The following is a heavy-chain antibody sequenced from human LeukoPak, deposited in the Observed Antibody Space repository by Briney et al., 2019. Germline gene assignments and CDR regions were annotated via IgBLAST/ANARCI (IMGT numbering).Heavy chain of an antibody. Sequence: GGSLRLSCAASGFTFSSYAMSWVRQAPGKGLEWVSAISGSGGSTYYADSVKGRFTISRDNSKNTLYLQMNSLRAEDTAVYYCANGDIVVVPAAISPFPAGYFQHWGQGTLVTVSS. J-gene: IGHJ1*01. D-gene: IGHD2-2*02. CDR1: GFTFSSYA. CDR3: ANGDIVVVPAAISPFPAGYFQH. CDR2: ISGSGGST. V-gene: IGHV3-23*01.